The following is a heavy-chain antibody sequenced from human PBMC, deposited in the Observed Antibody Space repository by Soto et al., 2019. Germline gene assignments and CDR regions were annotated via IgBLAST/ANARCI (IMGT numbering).Heavy chain of an antibody. CDR3: ARRENDTTSYYWLH. CDR2: ISYDGSNK. D-gene: IGHD3-10*01. Sequence: PGGSLRLSCAASGFTFSSYAMHWVRQAPGKGLEWVAVISYDGSNKYYADSVKGRFTISRDNARNALYLHLNDVRADDTAMYYCARRENDTTSYYWLHWGRGTLVTVSS. J-gene: IGHJ4*02. CDR1: GFTFSSYA. V-gene: IGHV3-30-3*01.